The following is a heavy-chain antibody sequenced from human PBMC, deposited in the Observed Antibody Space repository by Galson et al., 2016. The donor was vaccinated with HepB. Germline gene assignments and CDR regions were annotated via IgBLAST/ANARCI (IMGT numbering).Heavy chain of an antibody. J-gene: IGHJ4*02. CDR3: AVCGGGCSNFDY. CDR2: ISSSSSDT. D-gene: IGHD2-21*02. V-gene: IGHV3-11*06. CDR1: GFTFSDYY. Sequence: SLRLSCAASGFTFSDYYMSWIRQAPGKGLEWVSYISSSSSDTKYAASVKGRFTISRDNAKNSLYIEMNTLRAEDTAVYYCAVCGGGCSNFDYWGQGTPVTVSS.